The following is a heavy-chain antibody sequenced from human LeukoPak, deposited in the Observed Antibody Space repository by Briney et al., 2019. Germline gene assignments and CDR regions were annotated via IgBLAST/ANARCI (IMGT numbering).Heavy chain of an antibody. CDR3: ARDGPRGFYYYYYMDV. CDR1: GYTFTGYY. V-gene: IGHV1-2*02. D-gene: IGHD5-24*01. CDR2: INPNSGGT. Sequence: ASVKVSCKASGYTFTGYYMHWVRQAPGQGLEWMGWINPNSGGTNCAQKFQGRVTMTRDTSISTAYMELSRLRSDDTAVYYCARDGPRGFYYYYYMDVWGKGTTVTISS. J-gene: IGHJ6*03.